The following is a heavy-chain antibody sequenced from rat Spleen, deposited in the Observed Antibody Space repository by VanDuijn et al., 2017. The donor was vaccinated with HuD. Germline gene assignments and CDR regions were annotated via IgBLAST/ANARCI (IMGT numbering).Heavy chain of an antibody. Sequence: QVQLKESGPGLVQPSHTLSLTCTVSGFSLTSYNVHWVRQPTGKGLEWMGVIWAGGSTDYNSALESRLSISRDTSKSQVFLKMNSLQTEDIATYYCARDVANYYGGTYGIMAAWGQGASVTVSS. V-gene: IGHV2-30*01. J-gene: IGHJ4*01. CDR3: ARDVANYYGGTYGIMAA. CDR2: IWAGGST. D-gene: IGHD1-12*02. CDR1: GFSLTSYN.